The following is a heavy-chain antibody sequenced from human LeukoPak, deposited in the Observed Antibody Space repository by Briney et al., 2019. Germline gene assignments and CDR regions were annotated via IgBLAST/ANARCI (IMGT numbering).Heavy chain of an antibody. V-gene: IGHV1-18*01. D-gene: IGHD3-22*01. Sequence: ASVKVSCKASGYTFTSYGISWVRQAPGQGLEWMGWLSAYNGNTNYAQKLQGRVTVTTDTSTSTAYMELRSLRSDDTAVYYCAIQTTYYYDSSGYPPTFDYWGQGTLVTVSS. CDR2: LSAYNGNT. J-gene: IGHJ4*02. CDR1: GYTFTSYG. CDR3: AIQTTYYYDSSGYPPTFDY.